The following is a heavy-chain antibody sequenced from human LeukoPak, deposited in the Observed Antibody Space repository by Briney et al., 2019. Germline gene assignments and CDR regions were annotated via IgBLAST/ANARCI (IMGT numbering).Heavy chain of an antibody. D-gene: IGHD3-22*01. CDR2: ISGSGGST. J-gene: IGHJ4*02. CDR3: AKSAYYDSSGFYREYYFDY. Sequence: GGSLRLSCAAARFTFSNYAMSWVRQAPGKGLEWVSTISGSGGSTYYADSVKGRFTISRDNSKNTLHLQMNSLRAEDTAVYYCAKSAYYDSSGFYREYYFDYWGQGTLVTVSS. V-gene: IGHV3-23*01. CDR1: RFTFSNYA.